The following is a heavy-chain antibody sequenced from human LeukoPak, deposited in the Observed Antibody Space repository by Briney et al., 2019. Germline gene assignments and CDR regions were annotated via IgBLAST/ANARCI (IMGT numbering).Heavy chain of an antibody. Sequence: ASVKVSCKASGYTFTTYYIHWVRQAPGQGLEWMGIINPSGGTTSYAQKFQGRVTMTRDMSTSTVYMELSRLRSEDTAVYYCARLPVGATSWTDYWGQGTLVTVSS. CDR2: INPSGGTT. J-gene: IGHJ4*02. CDR3: ARLPVGATSWTDY. CDR1: GYTFTTYY. V-gene: IGHV1-46*01. D-gene: IGHD1-26*01.